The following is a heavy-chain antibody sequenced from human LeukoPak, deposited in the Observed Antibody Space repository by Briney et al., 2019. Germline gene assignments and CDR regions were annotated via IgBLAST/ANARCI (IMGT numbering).Heavy chain of an antibody. CDR2: IYYSGST. J-gene: IGHJ5*02. Sequence: SETLSLTCTVSGGSISSSSYYWGWLRQPPGTGLEWLGSIYYSGSTYYNPSLKSRVTISVDTSKNQFFLKLSSLTAADTAVYYCARRVYRGRYCSGGSCYSEPGRPNWFDPWGQGTLVTVSS. CDR3: ARRVYRGRYCSGGSCYSEPGRPNWFDP. CDR1: GGSISSSSYY. V-gene: IGHV4-39*01. D-gene: IGHD2-15*01.